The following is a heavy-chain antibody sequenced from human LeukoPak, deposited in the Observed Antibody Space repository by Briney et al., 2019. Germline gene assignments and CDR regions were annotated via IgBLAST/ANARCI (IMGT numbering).Heavy chain of an antibody. CDR1: GFTFDDYA. V-gene: IGHV3-23*01. J-gene: IGHJ3*02. CDR2: ISGGGGST. CDR3: AKAIRGSRSGFDI. Sequence: GGSLRLSCAASGFTFDDYAMSWVRQAPGKGLEWVSAISGGGGSTYYADSVKGRFTISRDNSKNTLYLQMNSLRAEDTALYYCAKAIRGSRSGFDIWGQGTMVTVSS. D-gene: IGHD5-12*01.